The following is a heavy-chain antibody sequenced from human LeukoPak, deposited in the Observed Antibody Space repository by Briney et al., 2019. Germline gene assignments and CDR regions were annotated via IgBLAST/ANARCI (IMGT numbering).Heavy chain of an antibody. D-gene: IGHD2-2*01. V-gene: IGHV3-7*04. J-gene: IGHJ3*02. CDR2: IKQDGSEK. CDR1: GFTFSSYW. CDR3: ARVTYLGYCSSTSCSNAFDI. Sequence: GGSLRLSCAASGFTFSSYWMNWVRQAPGKGLEWVANIKQDGSEKYYVDSVKGRFTISRDNAKNSLYLQMNSLRAEDTAVYYCARVTYLGYCSSTSCSNAFDIWGQGTTVTVSS.